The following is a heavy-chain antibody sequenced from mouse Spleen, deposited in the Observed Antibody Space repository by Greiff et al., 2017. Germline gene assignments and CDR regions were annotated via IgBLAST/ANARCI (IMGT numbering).Heavy chain of an antibody. J-gene: IGHJ1*03. CDR1: GYTFTDYN. V-gene: IGHV1-22*01. D-gene: IGHD1-1*01. CDR3: ARFGYYGSSFYWYFDV. Sequence: EVQLQESGPELVKPGASVKMSCKASGYTFTDYNMHWVKQSHGKSLEWIGYINPNNGGTSYNQKFKGKATLTVNKSSSTAYMELRSLTSEDSAVYYCARFGYYGSSFYWYFDVWGTGTTVTVSS. CDR2: INPNNGGT.